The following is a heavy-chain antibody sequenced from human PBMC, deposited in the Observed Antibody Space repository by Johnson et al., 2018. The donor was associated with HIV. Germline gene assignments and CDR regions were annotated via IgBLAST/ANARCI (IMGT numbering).Heavy chain of an antibody. J-gene: IGHJ3*02. Sequence: QMQLVESGGGVVQPGRSLRLSCAASGFTFSSYAMHWVRQAPGKGLEWVAVISYDGSNKYYADSVKGRFTISRDNSKNTLYLQMNSLRAEDTAVYYCARDQAGTTDDAFDIWGQGTMVTVSS. CDR3: ARDQAGTTDDAFDI. D-gene: IGHD1-7*01. V-gene: IGHV3-30*04. CDR1: GFTFSSYA. CDR2: ISYDGSNK.